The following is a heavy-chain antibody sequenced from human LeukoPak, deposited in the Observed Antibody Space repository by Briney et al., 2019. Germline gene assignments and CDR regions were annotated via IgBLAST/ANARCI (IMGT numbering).Heavy chain of an antibody. CDR2: ISATGGST. D-gene: IGHD1/OR15-1a*01. V-gene: IGHV3-23*01. CDR1: VFTFSEYA. Sequence: PGGSLRLSCAASVFTFSEYAMTWLRQAPGKGLEWVSGISATGGSTYYADSVKGRFTISRDNSENTLSLQMNSLRAQDTALYYCAPSPLNNDPRAKQCTSYYYYMDVWGKGTTVTVSS. CDR3: APSPLNNDPRAKQCTSYYYYMDV. J-gene: IGHJ6*03.